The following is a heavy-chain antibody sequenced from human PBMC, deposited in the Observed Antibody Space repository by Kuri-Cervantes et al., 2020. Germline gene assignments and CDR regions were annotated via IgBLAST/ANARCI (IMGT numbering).Heavy chain of an antibody. CDR3: ARVLGGTTSFWFDP. D-gene: IGHD1-7*01. Sequence: SETLSLTCAVYGGSFSGYYWSWIRQPPGKGLEWIGEINHSGSTNYNPSLKSRVTISVDTSKNQFSLKLSSVTAADTAVYYCARVLGGTTSFWFDPWGQGTLVTVSS. J-gene: IGHJ5*02. CDR2: INHSGST. CDR1: GGSFSGYY. V-gene: IGHV4-34*01.